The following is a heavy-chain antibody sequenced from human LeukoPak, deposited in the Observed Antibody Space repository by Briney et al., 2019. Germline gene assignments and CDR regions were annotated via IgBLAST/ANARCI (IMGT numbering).Heavy chain of an antibody. V-gene: IGHV3-7*01. CDR2: IKQDGSEK. CDR3: AREAASGYYHEVDY. CDR1: GFTLSSYW. D-gene: IGHD3-3*01. J-gene: IGHJ4*02. Sequence: GGSLRLSCAASGFTLSSYWMSWVRQAPGKGLEWVANIKQDGSEKYYVDSVKGRFTISRDNAKNSLYLQMNSLRAEDTAVYYCAREAASGYYHEVDYWGQGTLVTVPS.